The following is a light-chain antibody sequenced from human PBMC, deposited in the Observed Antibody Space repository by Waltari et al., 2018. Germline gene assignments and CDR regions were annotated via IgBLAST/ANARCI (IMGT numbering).Light chain of an antibody. J-gene: IGKJ4*01. Sequence: EIVLTQSPGTLSLSPGERATLSCRASQSVSSSYLAWYQQKPGQAPRLLIYGASSRATGIPDRFSGSGSGTDFSLTISRRDPEDFAVYYCQQYGSSPGTFGGGTKVEIK. CDR1: QSVSSSY. V-gene: IGKV3-20*01. CDR2: GAS. CDR3: QQYGSSPGT.